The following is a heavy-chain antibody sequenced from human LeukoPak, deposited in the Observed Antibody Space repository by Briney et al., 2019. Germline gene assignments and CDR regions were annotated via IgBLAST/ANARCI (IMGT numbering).Heavy chain of an antibody. CDR3: ASTTYYYDSGGYPRHNWFDP. CDR2: ISAYNGNT. Sequence: GASVKVSCKASGYTFTSYGISWVRQAPGQGLEWMGWISAYNGNTNYAQKLQGRVTMTTDTSTSTAYMELRSLRSDDTAVYYCASTTYYYDSGGYPRHNWFDPWGQGTLVTVSS. CDR1: GYTFTSYG. V-gene: IGHV1-18*01. J-gene: IGHJ5*02. D-gene: IGHD3-22*01.